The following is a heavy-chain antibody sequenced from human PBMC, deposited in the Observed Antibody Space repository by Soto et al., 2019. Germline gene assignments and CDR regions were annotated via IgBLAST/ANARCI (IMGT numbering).Heavy chain of an antibody. J-gene: IGHJ6*02. CDR1: GGSISSGGYY. CDR2: IYYSGST. Sequence: SETLSLTCTVSGGSISSGGYYWSWIRQHPGKGLEWIGYIYYSGSTYYNPSLKSRVTISVDTSKNQFSLKLSSVTAADTAVYYCARDGSGNYYYGMDVWGQGTTVTVSS. D-gene: IGHD1-1*01. CDR3: ARDGSGNYYYGMDV. V-gene: IGHV4-31*03.